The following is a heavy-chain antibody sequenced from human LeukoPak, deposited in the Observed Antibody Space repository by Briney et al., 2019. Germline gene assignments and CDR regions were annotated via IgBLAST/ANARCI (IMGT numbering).Heavy chain of an antibody. V-gene: IGHV3-11*04. CDR1: GYTLSDYY. J-gene: IGHJ6*03. CDR3: AREWFRDMVV. Sequence: VGSLRLSCAASGYTLSDYYMSWIRQAPGKGLERVSYISSSGSTIYYADSVKGRFTISRDNAKNSLYLQMNGLRAAERAVYYCAREWFRDMVVSGKGNTVTVSS. D-gene: IGHD3-10*01. CDR2: ISSSGSTI.